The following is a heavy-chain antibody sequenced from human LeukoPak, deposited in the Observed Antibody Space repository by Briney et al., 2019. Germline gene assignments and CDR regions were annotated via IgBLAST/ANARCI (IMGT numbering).Heavy chain of an antibody. J-gene: IGHJ4*02. CDR1: GFTFSDYG. Sequence: GGSLRLSCAASGFTFSDYGMHWARQAPGKGLEWVAVIRYDGSTIYYADSVKGRFTISRDDSKKTLYLQMDSLRAEDTAVYYCARAYSRESGYDFVFGYWGQGTLVTVST. V-gene: IGHV3-33*01. CDR3: ARAYSRESGYDFVFGY. CDR2: IRYDGSTI. D-gene: IGHD5-12*01.